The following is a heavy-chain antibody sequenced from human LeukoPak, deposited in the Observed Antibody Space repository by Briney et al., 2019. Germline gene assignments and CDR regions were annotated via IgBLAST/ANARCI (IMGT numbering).Heavy chain of an antibody. J-gene: IGHJ4*02. CDR2: IKQDGSEK. CDR3: ARDGGGEYQLLYYFDH. Sequence: PGGSLRLSCAASGFTFSSYWMSWVRQAPGKGLEWVANIKQDGSEKYYVDSVKGRFTISRDNAKNSLYQQMNSLRAEDTAVYYCARDGGGEYQLLYYFDHWGQGTLVNVSS. V-gene: IGHV3-7*01. CDR1: GFTFSSYW. D-gene: IGHD2-2*01.